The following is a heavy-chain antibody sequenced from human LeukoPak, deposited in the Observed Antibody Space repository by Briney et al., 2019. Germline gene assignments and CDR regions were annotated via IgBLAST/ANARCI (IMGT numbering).Heavy chain of an antibody. CDR3: ARGRVLINWFDP. Sequence: KPSETLSLTCAVYGGSFSGYYWSWIRQPPGKGLEWIGEINHSGSTNYNPSLKSRVTISVDTSKNQFSLKLSSVTAADTAVYYCARGRVLINWFDPWGQGTLVTVSS. V-gene: IGHV4-34*01. CDR1: GGSFSGYY. J-gene: IGHJ5*02. CDR2: INHSGST. D-gene: IGHD2-8*01.